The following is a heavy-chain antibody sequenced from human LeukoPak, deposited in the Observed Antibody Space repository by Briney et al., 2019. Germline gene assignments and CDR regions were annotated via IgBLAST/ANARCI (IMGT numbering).Heavy chain of an antibody. D-gene: IGHD3-9*01. Sequence: XXSLTXXVSGGSXSSYYWSWIRQPPGKGLEWIGYIYYSGSTNYNPSLKSRVTISVDTSKNQFSLKLSSVTAADTAVYYCARLERYDILTGYYDGGDYFDYWGQGTLVTVSS. CDR1: GGSXSSYY. CDR3: ARLERYDILTGYYDGGDYFDY. CDR2: IYYSGST. J-gene: IGHJ4*02. V-gene: IGHV4-59*08.